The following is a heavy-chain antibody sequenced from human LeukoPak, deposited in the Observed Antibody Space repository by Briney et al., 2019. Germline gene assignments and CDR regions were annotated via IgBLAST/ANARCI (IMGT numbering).Heavy chain of an antibody. Sequence: GGSLRLSCAASGFTFSSYSMNWVRQAPGKGLEWVAVIWYDGSNKYYADSVKGRFTISRDNSKNTLYLQMNSLRAEDTAVYYCAKPIAAAGTDYYYMDVWGKGTTVTVSS. D-gene: IGHD6-13*01. CDR2: IWYDGSNK. J-gene: IGHJ6*03. CDR1: GFTFSSYS. CDR3: AKPIAAAGTDYYYMDV. V-gene: IGHV3-33*06.